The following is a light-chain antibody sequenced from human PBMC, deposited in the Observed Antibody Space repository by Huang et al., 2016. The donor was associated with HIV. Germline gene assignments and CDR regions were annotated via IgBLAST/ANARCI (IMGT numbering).Light chain of an antibody. CDR2: STS. V-gene: IGKV3-15*01. Sequence: EVVMTQSPGTLSVSPGKIVTLSCKTSESLKNHLVWYQQKPGQAPRRLIYSTSTRATGVPARFSGGGSGTEHTLTISSLQSEDFGIYYCQHYNNWPPMYTFGQGTKLEI. CDR3: QHYNNWPPMYT. CDR1: ESLKNH. J-gene: IGKJ2*01.